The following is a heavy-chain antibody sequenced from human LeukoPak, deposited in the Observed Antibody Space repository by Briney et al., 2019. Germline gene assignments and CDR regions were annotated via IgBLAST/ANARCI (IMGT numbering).Heavy chain of an antibody. CDR1: GFTVSSNY. D-gene: IGHD6-19*01. CDR2: IYSGGST. Sequence: GGSLGLSCAASGFTVSSNYMSWVRQAPGKGLEWVSVIYSGGSTYYADSVKGRFTISRDNSKNTLYLQMNSLRAEDTAVYYCASPIAVAGNDAFDIWGQGTMVTVSS. V-gene: IGHV3-53*01. CDR3: ASPIAVAGNDAFDI. J-gene: IGHJ3*02.